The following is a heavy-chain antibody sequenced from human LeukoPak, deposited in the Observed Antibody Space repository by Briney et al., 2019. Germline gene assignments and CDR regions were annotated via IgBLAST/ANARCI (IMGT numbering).Heavy chain of an antibody. CDR2: IYYSGST. CDR1: GGSISSYY. CDR3: ARPILLWFGESLAFDI. J-gene: IGHJ3*02. D-gene: IGHD3-10*01. V-gene: IGHV4-59*12. Sequence: SETLSLTCTVSGGSISSYYWSWIRQPPGKGLEWIGYIYYSGSTNYNPSLKSRVTISVDTSKNQFSLKLSSVTAADTAVYYCARPILLWFGESLAFDIWGQGTMVTVSS.